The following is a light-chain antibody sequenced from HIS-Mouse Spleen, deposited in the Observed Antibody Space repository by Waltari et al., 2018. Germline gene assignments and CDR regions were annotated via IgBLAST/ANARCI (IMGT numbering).Light chain of an antibody. CDR1: NLGDKY. CDR2: QDS. V-gene: IGLV3-1*01. CDR3: QAWDSSTYV. J-gene: IGLJ1*01. Sequence: SYELTQPPSVSVSPGQTASITCSGDNLGDKYACWYQQKPGQSPVLVIYQDSKRPSGIPERFSGSNSGNTATLTIRGTQAMDEADYYCQAWDSSTYVFGTGTKVTVL.